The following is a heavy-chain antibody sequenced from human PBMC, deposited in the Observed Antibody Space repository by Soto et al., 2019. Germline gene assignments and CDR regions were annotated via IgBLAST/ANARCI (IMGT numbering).Heavy chain of an antibody. CDR1: GFTVSNNY. J-gene: IGHJ4*02. CDR2: IYSGGTT. Sequence: GGSLRLSCAASGFTVSNNYMSWVRQAPGKGLEWVSIIYSGGTTYYADSVKGRFTISRDNSKNTLYLQMNSLRAEDTAVYYCARFCISTSCPFDYWGQGTRVTVAS. V-gene: IGHV3-66*01. D-gene: IGHD2-2*01. CDR3: ARFCISTSCPFDY.